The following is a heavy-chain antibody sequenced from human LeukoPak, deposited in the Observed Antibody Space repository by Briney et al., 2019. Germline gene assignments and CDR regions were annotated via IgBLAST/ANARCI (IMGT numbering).Heavy chain of an antibody. D-gene: IGHD2-8*01. Sequence: GGSLRLSCAASGFTFSSYAISWVRQAPGQGLEWMGGIIPIFGTANYAQKFQGRVTITADESTSTAYMELSSLRSEDTAVYYCARAPMVYAIDYYYMDVWGKGTTVTVSS. CDR3: ARAPMVYAIDYYYMDV. V-gene: IGHV1-69*01. CDR1: GFTFSSYA. CDR2: IIPIFGTA. J-gene: IGHJ6*03.